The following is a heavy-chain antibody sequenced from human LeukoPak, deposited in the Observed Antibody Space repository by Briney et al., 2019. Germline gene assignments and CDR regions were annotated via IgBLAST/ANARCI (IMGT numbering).Heavy chain of an antibody. V-gene: IGHV3-30-3*01. D-gene: IGHD4-23*01. CDR3: SRATTVVTAFDY. CDR2: ISYGGSNK. Sequence: GRSLRLSCAASGFTFSSYAMHWVRQAPGKGLEWVAFISYGGSNKYYADSVKGRFTISRDNSKKSLYRQIKSPRAETTALYYSSRATTVVTAFDYWGGGTRVTVS. CDR1: GFTFSSYA. J-gene: IGHJ4*02.